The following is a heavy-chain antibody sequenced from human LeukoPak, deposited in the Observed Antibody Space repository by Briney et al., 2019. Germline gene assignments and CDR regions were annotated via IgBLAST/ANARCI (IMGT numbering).Heavy chain of an antibody. CDR3: VREGGRSSSSDY. CDR1: GFTFSSYE. D-gene: IGHD6-6*01. J-gene: IGHJ4*02. V-gene: IGHV3-48*03. CDR2: ISSSGSTI. Sequence: PGGSLRLSCAASGFTFSSYEMNWVRQAPGKGLEWVSYISSSGSTIYYADPVKGRFTISRDNAKNSLYLQINSLRAEDTALYYCVREGGRSSSSDYWGQGTLVTVSS.